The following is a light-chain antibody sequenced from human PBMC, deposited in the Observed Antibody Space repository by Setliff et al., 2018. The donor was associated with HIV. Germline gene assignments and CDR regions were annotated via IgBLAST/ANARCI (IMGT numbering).Light chain of an antibody. V-gene: IGLV2-23*02. CDR1: ISDVGSYNL. Sequence: QSVLTQPASVSGSPGQSITISCTGTISDVGSYNLVSWYQQHPGKAPKLMIYDVSKRPSGVSNRFSGSKSGNTASLTISGLQAEDEADYFCCSYAASSTLVFGGGTKVTVL. CDR3: CSYAASSTLV. CDR2: DVS. J-gene: IGLJ3*02.